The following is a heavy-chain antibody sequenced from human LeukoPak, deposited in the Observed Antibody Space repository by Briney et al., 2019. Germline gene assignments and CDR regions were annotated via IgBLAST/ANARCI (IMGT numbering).Heavy chain of an antibody. Sequence: ASVKVSCKASGYTFTSYGIGWVRQAPGQGLEWMGWISTYNGKRNYAQKFQDRVTMTTDTSTSTAYMELRSLRSDDTAVYYCARDQFTYYYDSSGYPPKDPLDYWGQGTLVTVSS. CDR1: GYTFTSYG. V-gene: IGHV1-18*01. J-gene: IGHJ4*02. D-gene: IGHD3-22*01. CDR2: ISTYNGKR. CDR3: ARDQFTYYYDSSGYPPKDPLDY.